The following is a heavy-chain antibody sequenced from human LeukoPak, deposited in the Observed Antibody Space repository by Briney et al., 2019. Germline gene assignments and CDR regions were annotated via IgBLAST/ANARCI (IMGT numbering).Heavy chain of an antibody. CDR2: ISAYNGNT. V-gene: IGHV1-18*01. D-gene: IGHD5-24*01. Sequence: ASVKVSCKASGYTFTSYGISWVRQAPGQGLEWMGWISAYNGNTNYALKLQGRVTMTTDTSTSTAYMELRSLRSDDTAVYYCTTTIDDAFDIWGQGTMVTVSS. J-gene: IGHJ3*02. CDR1: GYTFTSYG. CDR3: TTTIDDAFDI.